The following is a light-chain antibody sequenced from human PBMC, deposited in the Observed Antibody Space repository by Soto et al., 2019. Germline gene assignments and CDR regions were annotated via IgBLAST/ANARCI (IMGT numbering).Light chain of an antibody. J-gene: IGLJ1*01. CDR3: SSYTTSSTLV. CDR2: EVT. CDR1: SSDVGGYHY. V-gene: IGLV2-14*01. Sequence: QSALTQPASVSGSPGQSITISCTGTSSDVGGYHYVSWYQQHPGKAPKLMIYEVTNRPSGVSDRFSGSKSGNTASLSTSGLQAEDEADYFCSSYTTSSTLVFGTGTKVTVL.